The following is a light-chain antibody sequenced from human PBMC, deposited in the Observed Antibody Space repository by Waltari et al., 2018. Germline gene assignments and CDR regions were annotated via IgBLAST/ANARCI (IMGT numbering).Light chain of an antibody. Sequence: QSALTQPPSASGSPGQSVAISCTGTSSDIGASNYVSWYQQHPGKAPNLWIYEVTKRPSVVPDRFSGSKSGNTASLTVSGLQPEDEADYYCSSYAASRVFGTGTKVTVL. J-gene: IGLJ1*01. CDR1: SSDIGASNY. CDR3: SSYAASRV. CDR2: EVT. V-gene: IGLV2-8*01.